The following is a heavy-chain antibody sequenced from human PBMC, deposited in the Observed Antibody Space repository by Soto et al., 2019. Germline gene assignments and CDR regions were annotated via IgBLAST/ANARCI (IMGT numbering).Heavy chain of an antibody. D-gene: IGHD4-17*01. CDR2: IDYSGST. CDR1: GGSISSSSYY. J-gene: IGHJ4*02. V-gene: IGHV4-39*07. CDR3: TRARYGDHFDS. Sequence: PSETLSLTCTVSGGSISSSSYYWGWIRQPPGKGLEWIGNIDYSGSTNYNPSLRSRITITIDTSSNQFSLNLASVTAADAAVYYCTRARYGDHFDSWGQGTLVTVSS.